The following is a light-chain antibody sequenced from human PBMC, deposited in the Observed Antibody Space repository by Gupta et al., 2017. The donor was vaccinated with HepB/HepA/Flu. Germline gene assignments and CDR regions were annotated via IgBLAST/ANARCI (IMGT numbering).Light chain of an antibody. CDR3: NSRDSSGNHLGV. J-gene: IGLJ3*02. V-gene: IGLV3-19*01. Sequence: SSELTQDTAVSVALGQTVRITFQGDSLRSYYASWYQQKPGQAPVLVIYGKNNRPSGIPDRFSGSSSGNTASLTITGAQAEDEADYYCNSRDSSGNHLGVFGGGTKLTVL. CDR1: SLRSYY. CDR2: GKN.